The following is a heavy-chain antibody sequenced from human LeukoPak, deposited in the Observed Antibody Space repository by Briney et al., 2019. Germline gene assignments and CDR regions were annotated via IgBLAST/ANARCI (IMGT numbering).Heavy chain of an antibody. D-gene: IGHD6-13*01. CDR1: GFTFDDYA. CDR2: ICGDGGSI. V-gene: IGHV3-43*02. Sequence: GGSVRLSCAASGFTFDDYAIYWVRQGRGKGLEWVFLICGDGGSIYYAVSVKGRFTISRDNSKNSLYLQMKSLRTEDTALYYCAKEDYSSSWYALDYWGQGTLVTVSS. CDR3: AKEDYSSSWYALDY. J-gene: IGHJ4*02.